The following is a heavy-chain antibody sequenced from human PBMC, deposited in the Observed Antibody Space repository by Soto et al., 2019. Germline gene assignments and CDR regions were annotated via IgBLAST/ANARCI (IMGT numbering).Heavy chain of an antibody. CDR2: INPRGVTK. CDR1: GYPFDAYI. J-gene: IGHJ6*02. CDR3: ATWHRNYYYGLDV. V-gene: IGHV3-48*01. Sequence: VELVESGGGLVQTGRSLRLSCAASGYPFDAYIMKWVRRAPGKGLEWVASINPRGVTKYYADSLRGRFTISRDDASSSLFLQMDSLRAEDTAVYFCATWHRNYYYGLDVWGQGTTVTVS.